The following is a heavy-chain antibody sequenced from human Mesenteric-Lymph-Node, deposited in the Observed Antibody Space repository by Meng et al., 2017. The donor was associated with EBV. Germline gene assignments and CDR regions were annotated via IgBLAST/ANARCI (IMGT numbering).Heavy chain of an antibody. CDR2: IDHSGSN. J-gene: IGHJ4*02. D-gene: IGHD2-2*02. V-gene: IGHV4-34*01. CDR1: GGSFNDYS. Sequence: QVHVQEWGSGVSKPSETLSPTCAVYGGSFNDYSWTWIRQPPGKGLEWIGEIDHSGSNNYNPSLKSRVTMAVDTSKNQFSLKLASVTAADTAVYYCARVDYTKSLPFDYWGRGTLVTVSS. CDR3: ARVDYTKSLPFDY.